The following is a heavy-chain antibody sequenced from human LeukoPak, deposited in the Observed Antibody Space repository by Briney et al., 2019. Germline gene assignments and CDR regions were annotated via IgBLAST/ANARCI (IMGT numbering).Heavy chain of an antibody. V-gene: IGHV1-69*05. CDR1: GGTFSSYA. J-gene: IGHJ4*02. Sequence: SVKVFCKASGGTFSSYAISWVRQAPGQELEWMGGIIPIFGTANYAQKFQGRVTITMDESTSTAYMELSSLRSEDTAVYYCARSELVVTAILQWGQGTLVTVSS. CDR2: IIPIFGTA. D-gene: IGHD2-21*02. CDR3: ARSELVVTAILQ.